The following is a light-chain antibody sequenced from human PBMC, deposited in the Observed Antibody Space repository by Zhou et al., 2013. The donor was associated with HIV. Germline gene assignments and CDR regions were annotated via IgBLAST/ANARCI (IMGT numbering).Light chain of an antibody. CDR2: SAS. J-gene: IGKJ5*01. Sequence: DIQMTQSPSTLSASVRDRVTITCRASQNIGTWLAWYQQRPGKAPNLLIYSASTLKNGVPSRFSGSGSGTDFTLTIGCLQSEDFATYYCQQYKDYPITFGQGTRLEIK. CDR1: QNIGTW. CDR3: QQYKDYPIT. V-gene: IGKV1-5*01.